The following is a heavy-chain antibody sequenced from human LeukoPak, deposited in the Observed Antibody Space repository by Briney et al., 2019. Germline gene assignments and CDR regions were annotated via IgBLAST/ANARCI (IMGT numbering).Heavy chain of an antibody. CDR2: INPNSGGT. CDR3: ARDVLGGDSSGYHGDY. V-gene: IGHV1-2*06. D-gene: IGHD3-22*01. CDR1: GYTFTGYY. J-gene: IGHJ4*02. Sequence: ASVKVSCKASGYTFTGYYMHWVRQAPGQALEWMGRINPNSGGTNCAQKFQGRVTMTVDTSISTAYMELSRVRSVDTAVYYCARDVLGGDSSGYHGDYWGQGTLVTVSS.